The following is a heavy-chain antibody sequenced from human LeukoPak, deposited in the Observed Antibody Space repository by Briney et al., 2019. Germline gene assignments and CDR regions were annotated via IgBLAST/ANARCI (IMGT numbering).Heavy chain of an antibody. J-gene: IGHJ5*02. Sequence: GGPLRLSCAASGFTFSSYWMSWVRQAPGKGLEWVANIKQDGSEQYYVDSVRGRFTISRDNAQNSLSLQMNILRPQDTAVYYCARAYCRSTNCCYPSWGQGTLVTVSS. CDR2: IKQDGSEQ. D-gene: IGHD2-2*01. CDR1: GFTFSSYW. V-gene: IGHV3-7*01. CDR3: ARAYCRSTNCCYPS.